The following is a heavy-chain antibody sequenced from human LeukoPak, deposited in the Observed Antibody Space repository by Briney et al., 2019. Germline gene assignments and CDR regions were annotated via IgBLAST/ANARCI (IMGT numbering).Heavy chain of an antibody. D-gene: IGHD3-9*01. Sequence: PSETESLTCTVSGGSISSYYWSWVRQPPGKGLEWIGYIYYSGSTNYNPSLKSRVTISVDTSKNQFSLKLSSVTAADTAVYYCARVSGLRYFDWLLENDAFDIWGQGTMVTVSS. J-gene: IGHJ3*02. CDR3: ARVSGLRYFDWLLENDAFDI. V-gene: IGHV4-59*01. CDR2: IYYSGST. CDR1: GGSISSYY.